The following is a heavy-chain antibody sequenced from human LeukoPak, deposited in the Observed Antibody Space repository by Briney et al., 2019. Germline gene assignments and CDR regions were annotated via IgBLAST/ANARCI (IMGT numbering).Heavy chain of an antibody. V-gene: IGHV3-48*03. D-gene: IGHD6-13*01. CDR2: ISTSCRTI. J-gene: IGHJ4*02. Sequence: GWSLRLSCAASGFTFSSYEMNGVRQAPWKGLEGVSYISTSCRTIFYADSVKGRFTISRDNSKNAQYLNMHSLRVEDTAVYYCAGIWGPRRSWSWGFDYWGQGTLVTVSS. CDR1: GFTFSSYE. CDR3: AGIWGPRRSWSWGFDY.